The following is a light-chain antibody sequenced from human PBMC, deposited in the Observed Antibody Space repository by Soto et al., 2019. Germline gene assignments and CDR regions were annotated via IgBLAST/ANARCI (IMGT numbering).Light chain of an antibody. CDR1: QSVSSY. Sequence: EIVLTQSPATLSLSPGERATLSCRASQSVSSYLAWYQQKPGQAPRLLIYDASNRATGIPARFSGSGSGTDFTLTISSLEPEDFAVYYCKQRGNWPITFGQGTRLEIK. CDR3: KQRGNWPIT. CDR2: DAS. V-gene: IGKV3-11*01. J-gene: IGKJ5*01.